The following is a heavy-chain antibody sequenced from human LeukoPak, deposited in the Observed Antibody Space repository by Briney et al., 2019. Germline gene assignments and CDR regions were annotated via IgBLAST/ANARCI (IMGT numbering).Heavy chain of an antibody. CDR3: AGAPLAYCSSTSCYFGNWFDP. Sequence: SETLSLTCTVSGGSISSFYWSWIRQPPGKGLEWIGYSYISGSTNYNPSLESRVTKSVDTSKNQFSLKLSSVTAADTAVYYCAGAPLAYCSSTSCYFGNWFDPWGQGTLVTVSS. J-gene: IGHJ5*02. V-gene: IGHV4-59*01. CDR1: GGSISSFY. CDR2: SYISGST. D-gene: IGHD2-2*01.